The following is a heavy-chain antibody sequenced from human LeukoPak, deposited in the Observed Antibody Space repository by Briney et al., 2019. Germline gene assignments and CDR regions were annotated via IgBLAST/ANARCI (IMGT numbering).Heavy chain of an antibody. J-gene: IGHJ4*02. Sequence: KVGGSLRLSCAISGVSVTQSDMSWVRQAPGKGLEWVSYISSSGDTIYYADSVKGRFTISRDNAKNSLYLQMNSLRAEDTAVYYCAGYGGSAPDYWGQGTLVTVSS. D-gene: IGHD1-26*01. CDR3: AGYGGSAPDY. V-gene: IGHV3-11*01. CDR1: GVSVTQSD. CDR2: ISSSGDTI.